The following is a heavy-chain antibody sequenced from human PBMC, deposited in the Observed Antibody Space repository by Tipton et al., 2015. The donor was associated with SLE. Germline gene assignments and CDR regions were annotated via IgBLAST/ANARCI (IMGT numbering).Heavy chain of an antibody. CDR3: ARGADGYNQGY. CDR2: INHSGST. Sequence: TLSLTCTVSGGSISSSSYYWGWIRQPPGKGLEWIGEINHSGSTNYNPSLKSRVTISVDTSKNQFSLKLSSVTAADTAVYYCARGADGYNQGYWGQGTLVTVSS. V-gene: IGHV4-39*07. J-gene: IGHJ4*02. D-gene: IGHD5-24*01. CDR1: GGSISSSSYY.